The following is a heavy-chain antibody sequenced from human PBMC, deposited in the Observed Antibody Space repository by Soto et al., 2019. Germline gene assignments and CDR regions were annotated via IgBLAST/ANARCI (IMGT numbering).Heavy chain of an antibody. CDR1: GGSISSSRDY. V-gene: IGHV4-39*01. CDR3: ARIQNFYYYYMDV. Sequence: QLQLQESGPGLVKPSETLSLTCTVSGGSISSSRDYWGWIRQPLGKGREWIGSIFYSGSTYYNPSLRIRVTISVDSAKNQFSLRLSSVTAADTAVYYCARIQNFYYYYMDVWGKGTTATVSS. J-gene: IGHJ6*03. CDR2: IFYSGST.